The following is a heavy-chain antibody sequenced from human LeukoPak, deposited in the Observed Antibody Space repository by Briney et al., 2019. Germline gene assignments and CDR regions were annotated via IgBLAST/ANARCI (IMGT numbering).Heavy chain of an antibody. CDR2: INPSGGST. V-gene: IGHV1-46*01. CDR1: GYTFTSYY. D-gene: IGHD2-15*01. Sequence: ASVKVSCKASGYTFTSYYMHWVRQAPGQGLERMGIINPSGGSTSYAQKFQGRVTMTRDTSTSTVYMELSSLRSEDTAVYYCARSRYCSGGSCYSPLDAFDIWGQGTMVTVSS. J-gene: IGHJ3*02. CDR3: ARSRYCSGGSCYSPLDAFDI.